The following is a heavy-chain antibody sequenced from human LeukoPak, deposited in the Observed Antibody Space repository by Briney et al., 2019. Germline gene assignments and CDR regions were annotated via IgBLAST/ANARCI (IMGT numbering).Heavy chain of an antibody. CDR2: IWYDGSNK. D-gene: IGHD3-10*01. V-gene: IGHV3-33*08. J-gene: IGHJ3*02. CDR3: ARDLRGSRAFDI. Sequence: GGSLRLSCAASGFSFSSYAVSWVRQAPGKGLEWVAVIWYDGSNKYYADSVKGRFTISKDNSKNTLYLQMNSLRAEDTAVYYCARDLRGSRAFDIWGQGTMVTVSS. CDR1: GFSFSSYA.